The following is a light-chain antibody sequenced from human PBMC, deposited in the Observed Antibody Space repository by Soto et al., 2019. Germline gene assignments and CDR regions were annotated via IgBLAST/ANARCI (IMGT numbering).Light chain of an antibody. Sequence: QSVLTQPASVSGSPGQSITISCTGTSSDFGRYNLVSWYQQYPGKAPKLMIYEGSERPSGVSNRFSGSKSGNTASLTISGLQADDEADYYCCAYAGSSPLFGGGTKQTVL. CDR2: EGS. CDR1: SSDFGRYNL. V-gene: IGLV2-23*01. CDR3: CAYAGSSPL. J-gene: IGLJ3*02.